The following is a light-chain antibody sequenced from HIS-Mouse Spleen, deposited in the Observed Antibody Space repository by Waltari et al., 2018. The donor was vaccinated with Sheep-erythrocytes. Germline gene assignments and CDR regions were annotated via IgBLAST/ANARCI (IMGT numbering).Light chain of an antibody. V-gene: IGLV2-11*01. CDR1: SSDVGGYHS. J-gene: IGLJ1*01. CDR3: CSYAGSYNHV. CDR2: DVS. Sequence: QSALTQPRSVSGSSGQSVPIPCTGTSSDVGGYHSVPGYQQHPGKAPKLMIYDVSKRPSGVPDRFSGSKSGNTASLTISGLQAEDEADYYCCSYAGSYNHVFATGTKVTVL.